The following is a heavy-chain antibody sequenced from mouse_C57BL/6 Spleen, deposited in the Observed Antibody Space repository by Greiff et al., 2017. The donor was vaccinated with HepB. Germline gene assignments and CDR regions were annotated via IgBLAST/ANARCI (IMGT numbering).Heavy chain of an antibody. V-gene: IGHV2-9-1*01. CDR1: GFSLTSYA. CDR3: ARNTACRTTVVATGARDY. J-gene: IGHJ4*01. Sequence: VQLVESGPGLVAPSQSLSITCTVSGFSLTSYAISWVRQPPGKGLEWLGVIWTGGGTNYNSALKSRLSISKENSKRQGFLKMNSLQTDDTARYYCARNTACRTTVVATGARDYWGQGTSVTVSS. D-gene: IGHD1-1*01. CDR2: IWTGGGT.